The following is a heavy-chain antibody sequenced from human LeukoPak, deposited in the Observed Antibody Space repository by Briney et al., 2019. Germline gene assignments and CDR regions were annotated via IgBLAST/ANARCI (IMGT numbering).Heavy chain of an antibody. V-gene: IGHV4-30-4*08. CDR2: IFYSGRT. Sequence: SQTLSLTCTVSGGSISSGDYFWSWILQPPGKGLEWIGYIFYSGRTYYNPSLKSRVAISVDTSKNQFSLNLSSVTAADTAVYYCARRNWGSAYFDLWGRGTLVTFSS. CDR1: GGSISSGDYF. CDR3: ARRNWGSAYFDL. J-gene: IGHJ2*01. D-gene: IGHD7-27*01.